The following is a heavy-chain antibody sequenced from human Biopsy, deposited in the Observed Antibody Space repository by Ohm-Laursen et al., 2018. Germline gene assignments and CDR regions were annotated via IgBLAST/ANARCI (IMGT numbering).Heavy chain of an antibody. J-gene: IGHJ4*02. CDR1: GYSFTSYG. CDR3: ALQSVAQMKNFDY. CDR2: ISGYNGNT. V-gene: IGHV1-18*01. D-gene: IGHD6-19*01. Sequence: SVKVSCKASGYSFTSYGISWVRQAPGEGLEWMGRISGYNGNTNYAQKFQGRVTMTADTSTSTVYMEVRGLRSDDTAVYYCALQSVAQMKNFDYWGQGTLVTVSS.